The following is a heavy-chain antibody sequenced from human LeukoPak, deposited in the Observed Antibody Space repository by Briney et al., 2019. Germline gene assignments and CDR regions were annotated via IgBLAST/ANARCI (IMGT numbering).Heavy chain of an antibody. J-gene: IGHJ5*02. CDR3: VTRLA. CDR1: GFTVSSNY. D-gene: IGHD3-16*01. CDR2: IYSGGST. Sequence: PGGSLRLSCAAAGFTVSSNYMSWVRQARGKGLDWVSIIYSGGSTNYADSVKGRFTISRDSSKNTLYLQMNSLRAEDTAVYYCVTRLAWGQGTLVTVSS. V-gene: IGHV3-53*01.